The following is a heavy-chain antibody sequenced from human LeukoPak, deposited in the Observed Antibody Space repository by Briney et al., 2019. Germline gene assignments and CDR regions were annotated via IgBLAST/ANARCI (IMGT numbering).Heavy chain of an antibody. Sequence: GGSLRLSCAASGFTFDDYGMSWVRQAPGKGLVWASRINSDGSSTSYADTVKGRFTISRDNAKNTLYLQMNSLRAEDTAVYYCARLYGGYGDYYFDYWGQGTLVTVSS. CDR1: GFTFDDYG. D-gene: IGHD4-17*01. CDR3: ARLYGGYGDYYFDY. CDR2: INSDGSST. J-gene: IGHJ4*02. V-gene: IGHV3-74*01.